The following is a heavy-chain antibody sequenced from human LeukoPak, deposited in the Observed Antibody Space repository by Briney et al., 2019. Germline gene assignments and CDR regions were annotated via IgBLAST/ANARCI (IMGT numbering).Heavy chain of an antibody. CDR3: ATDRLDDPLGY. V-gene: IGHV3-11*01. J-gene: IGHJ4*02. CDR1: GFTFSDYY. CDR2: ISSSGSTI. D-gene: IGHD1-1*01. Sequence: PGGSLRLSCAASGFTFSDYYMSWIRQAPGKGLEWVSYISSSGSTIYYADSVKGRFTISRDNTKKSLYLQMNSLRAEDTAVYYCATDRLDDPLGYWGQGTLVTVSS.